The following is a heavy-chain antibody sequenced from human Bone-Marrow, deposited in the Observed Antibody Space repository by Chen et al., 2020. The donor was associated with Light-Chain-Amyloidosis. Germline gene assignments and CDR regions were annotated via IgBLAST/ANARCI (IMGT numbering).Heavy chain of an antibody. Sequence: EVQLVESGGGLVQPGGSLRLSCAASGFIFSNSAMSWVRQAPGKGLEWVSGISGSGNSIFYADSVKGRFTISRDNSKDTLSLQMNSLRAEDTAVYYCAKDFRVGATWIGDGWFDPWGQGTLVTVSS. CDR3: AKDFRVGATWIGDGWFDP. D-gene: IGHD1-26*01. CDR2: ISGSGNSI. CDR1: GFIFSNSA. V-gene: IGHV3-23*04. J-gene: IGHJ5*02.